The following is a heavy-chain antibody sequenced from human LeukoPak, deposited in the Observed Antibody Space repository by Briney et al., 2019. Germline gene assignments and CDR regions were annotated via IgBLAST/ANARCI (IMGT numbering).Heavy chain of an antibody. J-gene: IGHJ4*02. CDR3: ARGGPAYGATPDY. CDR2: INIDGRTT. Sequence: GGSLRLSCAASGLAFSSYWMHWVRQAPGKGLVWVSHINIDGRTTNYADSVKGRFTISRDNAKNTLYLQMNSLTAEGTAVYYCARGGPAYGATPDYWGQGTLVTVSS. CDR1: GLAFSSYW. V-gene: IGHV3-74*01. D-gene: IGHD4-17*01.